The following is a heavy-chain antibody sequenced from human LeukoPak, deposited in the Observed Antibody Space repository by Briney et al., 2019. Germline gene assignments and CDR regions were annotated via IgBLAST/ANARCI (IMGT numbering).Heavy chain of an antibody. CDR3: AKDSPYYYDSSGYLDAFDI. V-gene: IGHV3-30*18. CDR2: ISYDGSNK. Sequence: PGGSLRLSCAASGFTFSSYGMHWVRQAPGKGLEWVAVISYDGSNKYYADSVKGRFTISRDNSKNTLYLQMNSLRAEDTAVYYCAKDSPYYYDSSGYLDAFDIWGQGTMVTVSS. D-gene: IGHD3-22*01. J-gene: IGHJ3*02. CDR1: GFTFSSYG.